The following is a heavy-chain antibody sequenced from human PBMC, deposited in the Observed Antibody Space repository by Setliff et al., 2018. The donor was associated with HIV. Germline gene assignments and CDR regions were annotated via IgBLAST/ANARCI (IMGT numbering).Heavy chain of an antibody. Sequence: SETLSLTCTVSGGSIYSSSYYWGWIRQPPGKGLEWIGSIYYSGSTYYDPSLKSRVTISVDTSKNHFSLKLSSVTAADTAVYYCARHGGSGYYPYYYYYYMDVWGTGTTVTVS. CDR2: IYYSGST. CDR1: GGSIYSSSYY. J-gene: IGHJ6*03. D-gene: IGHD3-22*01. V-gene: IGHV4-39*01. CDR3: ARHGGSGYYPYYYYYYMDV.